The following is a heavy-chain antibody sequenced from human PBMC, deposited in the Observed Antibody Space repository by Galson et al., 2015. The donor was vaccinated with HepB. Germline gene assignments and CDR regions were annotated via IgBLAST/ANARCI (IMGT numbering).Heavy chain of an antibody. CDR3: AKQRGSSWYFDY. CDR1: GFTFSSYA. Sequence: SLRLSCAASGFTFSSYAMSWVRQVPGKGLEWVSVISGGGGSTNYADSVKGRFTISRDNSKNTLDLQLNSLRAEDTTVYYCAKQRGSSWYFDYWGQGTLVTVSS. J-gene: IGHJ4*02. V-gene: IGHV3-23*01. D-gene: IGHD2-2*01. CDR2: ISGGGGST.